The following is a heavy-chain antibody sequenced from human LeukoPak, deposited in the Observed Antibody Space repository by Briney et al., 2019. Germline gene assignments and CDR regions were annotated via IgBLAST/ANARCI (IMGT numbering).Heavy chain of an antibody. Sequence: SETLSLTCTVSGGSISSGSYYWSWIRQPAGKGLEWLGRIYTSGSTNYNPSLKSRVSMSVDTSNNQFSLKLSSVTAADTAVYFCAGRRILVIPATISAFDIWGKGTMVPVS. J-gene: IGHJ3*02. CDR3: AGRRILVIPATISAFDI. CDR1: GGSISSGSYY. V-gene: IGHV4-61*02. CDR2: IYTSGST. D-gene: IGHD2-2*01.